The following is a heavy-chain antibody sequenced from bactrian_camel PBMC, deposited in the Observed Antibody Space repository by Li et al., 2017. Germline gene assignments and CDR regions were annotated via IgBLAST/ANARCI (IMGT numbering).Heavy chain of an antibody. Sequence: HVQLVESGGGSVQAGGSLRLSCTGTGFTMSDSDMAWYRQAPGKQCEMVSSINSASTPYYSPSMKGRFTISRDNSLNTIYLQMNNLEPEDSGTYYCAAEPGGVRDSPLCPREHFNYWGQGTQVTVS. CDR2: INSASTP. CDR3: AAEPGGVRDSPLCPREHFNY. J-gene: IGHJ4*01. V-gene: IGHV3S63*01. CDR1: GFTMSDSD. D-gene: IGHD7*01.